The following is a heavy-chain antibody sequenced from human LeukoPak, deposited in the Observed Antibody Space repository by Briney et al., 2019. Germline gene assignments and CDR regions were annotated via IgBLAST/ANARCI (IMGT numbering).Heavy chain of an antibody. Sequence: GGSLRLSCAASGFTFSDYYMSWIRQAPGKGLEGVSYISSSGSTIYYADSVKGRFTISRDNAKNSLYLQMNSLRAEDTAVYYCARFRIAARPSFFDYWGQGTLVTVSS. CDR1: GFTFSDYY. J-gene: IGHJ4*02. D-gene: IGHD6-6*01. V-gene: IGHV3-11*01. CDR2: ISSSGSTI. CDR3: ARFRIAARPSFFDY.